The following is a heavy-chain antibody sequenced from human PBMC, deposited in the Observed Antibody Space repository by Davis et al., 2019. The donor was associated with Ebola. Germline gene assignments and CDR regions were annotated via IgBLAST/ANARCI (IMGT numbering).Heavy chain of an antibody. J-gene: IGHJ6*03. D-gene: IGHD3-10*01. Sequence: GESLKISCKGSGYSFTSYWISWVRQMPGKGLEWMGRIDPSDSYTNYSPSFQGHVTISADKSISTAYLQWSSLKASDTAMYYCARLLPGTYYYGSGIQSGYYYYYYMDVWGKGTTVTVSS. CDR2: IDPSDSYT. CDR3: ARLLPGTYYYGSGIQSGYYYYYYMDV. V-gene: IGHV5-10-1*01. CDR1: GYSFTSYW.